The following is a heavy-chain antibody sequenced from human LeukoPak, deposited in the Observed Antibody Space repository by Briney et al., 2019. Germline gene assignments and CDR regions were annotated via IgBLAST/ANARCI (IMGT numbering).Heavy chain of an antibody. CDR1: GGSISSYY. J-gene: IGHJ4*02. CDR2: IYYSGST. D-gene: IGHD3-22*01. V-gene: IGHV4-59*01. CDR3: ARVNPIDSSGYSFDY. Sequence: SETLSLTCTVSGGSISSYYWSWIRQPPGKGLEWIRYIYYSGSTNYNPSLKSRATISVDTSKNQFSLKLSSVTAADTAVYYCARVNPIDSSGYSFDYWGQGTLVTVSS.